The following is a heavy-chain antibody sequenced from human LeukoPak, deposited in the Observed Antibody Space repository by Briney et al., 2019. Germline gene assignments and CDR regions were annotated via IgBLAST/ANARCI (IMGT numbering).Heavy chain of an antibody. V-gene: IGHV3-23*01. CDR1: GFTFSSYA. J-gene: IGHJ6*02. D-gene: IGHD3-10*01. CDR3: AKVLDTMVRGGYYYYYGMDV. CDR2: ISGSGGST. Sequence: GGSLRLSCAASGFTFSSYAMSWVRQAPGKGLEWVSAISGSGGSTYYADSVKGRFTISRDNSKNTLYLQMNSLRAEDTAVYYCAKVLDTMVRGGYYYYYGMDVWGQGTTVTVSS.